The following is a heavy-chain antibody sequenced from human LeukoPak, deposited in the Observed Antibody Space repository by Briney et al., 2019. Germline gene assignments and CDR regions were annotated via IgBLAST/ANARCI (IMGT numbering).Heavy chain of an antibody. Sequence: PSETLSLTCTVSGGSISSYYWSWIRQPPGKGLEWIGYIYYSGSTNYNPSLKSRVTISVDTSKNQFSLKLSSVTAADTAVYYCARGAVAYYDISTGYSGCAFDIWGQGTMVTVSS. CDR3: ARGAVAYYDISTGYSGCAFDI. V-gene: IGHV4-59*01. CDR2: IYYSGST. J-gene: IGHJ3*02. CDR1: GGSISSYY. D-gene: IGHD3-9*01.